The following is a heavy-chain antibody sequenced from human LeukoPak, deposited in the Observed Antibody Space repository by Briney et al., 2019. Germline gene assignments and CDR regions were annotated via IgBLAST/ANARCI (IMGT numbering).Heavy chain of an antibody. Sequence: SETLSLTCTVSGGSISGGGYYWSWIRQHPGKGLEWIGYIYYSGSTYYNPSLKSRVTISVDTSKNQFSLKLSSVTAADTAVYYCARGTVAKNYFDYWGQGTLVTVSS. J-gene: IGHJ4*02. D-gene: IGHD4-17*01. CDR1: GGSISGGGYY. V-gene: IGHV4-31*03. CDR2: IYYSGST. CDR3: ARGTVAKNYFDY.